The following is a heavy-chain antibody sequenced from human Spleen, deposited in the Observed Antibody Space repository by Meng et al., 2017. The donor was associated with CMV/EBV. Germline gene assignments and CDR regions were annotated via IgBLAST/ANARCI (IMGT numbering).Heavy chain of an antibody. V-gene: IGHV4-59*01. J-gene: IGHJ4*03. CDR3: ARWLQFSYYFDY. D-gene: IGHD5-24*01. CDR2: IYYSGST. CDR1: GGSISSYY. Sequence: SETLSLTCTVSGGSISSYYWSWIRQPPGKGLEWIGYIYYSGSTNYNPSLKSRVTISVDTSKNQFSLKLSSVTAADTAVYYCARWLQFSYYFDYWGQGTTVTVSS.